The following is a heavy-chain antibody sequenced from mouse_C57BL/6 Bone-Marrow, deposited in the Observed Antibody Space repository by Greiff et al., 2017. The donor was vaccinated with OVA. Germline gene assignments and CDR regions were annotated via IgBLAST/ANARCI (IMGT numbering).Heavy chain of an antibody. V-gene: IGHV14-4*01. D-gene: IGHD1-1*01. CDR3: TTWGGYYGHEDY. J-gene: IGHJ2*01. Sequence: EVKLMESGAELVRPGASVKLSCTASGFNIKDDYMHWVKQRPEQGLEWIGWIDPENGDTEYASKFQGKATITADTSSNTAYLQLSSLTSEDTAVYYCTTWGGYYGHEDYWGQGTTLTVSS. CDR1: GFNIKDDY. CDR2: IDPENGDT.